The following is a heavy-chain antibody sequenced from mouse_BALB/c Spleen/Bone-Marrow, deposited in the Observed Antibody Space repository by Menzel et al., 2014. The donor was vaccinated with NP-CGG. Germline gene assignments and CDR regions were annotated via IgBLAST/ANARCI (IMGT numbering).Heavy chain of an antibody. CDR3: TRSRITTRYYYAMDY. V-gene: IGHV1-7*01. J-gene: IGHJ4*01. CDR1: GYTCTSYF. Sequence: QVQLQQSGAELAKPGYTVKMSGKDYGYTCTSYFQHWVKQRPGHGLEWIGYINPSTGYTESPPKFPDKATLTADKSSSTAYVLLISRSSDLSTVYYFTRSRITTRYYYAMDYWGQGTSVTVSS. D-gene: IGHD2-4*01. CDR2: INPSTGYT.